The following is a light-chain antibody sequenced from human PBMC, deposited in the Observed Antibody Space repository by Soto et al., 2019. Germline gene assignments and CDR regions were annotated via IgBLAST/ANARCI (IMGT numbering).Light chain of an antibody. J-gene: IGKJ1*01. CDR2: GAS. CDR3: QQYNNWPRT. V-gene: IGKV3-15*01. CDR1: QSVNSN. Sequence: EIVMTQSPATLSVSPGERATLSCRASQSVNSNLAWYQQKPGQAPRLLIYGASTRATGIPAGFSGSGSGTEFTLTISSLQSEDFAVYYCQQYNNWPRTFGQGTKVDSK.